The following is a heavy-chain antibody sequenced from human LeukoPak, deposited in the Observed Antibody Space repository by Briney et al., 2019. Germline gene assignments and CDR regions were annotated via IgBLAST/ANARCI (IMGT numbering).Heavy chain of an antibody. CDR3: ARGGIQLWGTTTYYFDY. CDR2: IRYDGSNK. J-gene: IGHJ4*02. Sequence: GGSLRLSCAASGFTFSSYGMHWVRQAPGKGLEWVAFIRYDGSNKYYADSVKGRFTISRDNSKNTLYLQMNSLRVEDTAVYYCARGGIQLWGTTTYYFDYWGQGTLVTVSS. V-gene: IGHV3-30*02. CDR1: GFTFSSYG. D-gene: IGHD5-18*01.